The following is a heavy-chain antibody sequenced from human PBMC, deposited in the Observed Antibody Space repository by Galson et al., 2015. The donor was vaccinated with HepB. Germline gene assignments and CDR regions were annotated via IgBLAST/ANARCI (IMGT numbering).Heavy chain of an antibody. CDR3: ARGYYYDSSGYYDY. D-gene: IGHD3-22*01. V-gene: IGHV3-30*04. CDR1: GFTFSSYA. CDR2: ISYDGSNK. Sequence: SLRLSCAASGFTFSSYAMHWVRQAPGKGLEWVAVISYDGSNKYYADSVKGRFTISRDNSKNTLYLQMNSLRAEDTAVYYCARGYYYDSSGYYDYWGQGTLVTVSS. J-gene: IGHJ4*02.